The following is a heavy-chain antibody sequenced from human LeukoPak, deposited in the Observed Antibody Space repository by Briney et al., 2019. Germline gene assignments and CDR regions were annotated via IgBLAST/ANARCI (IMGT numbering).Heavy chain of an antibody. V-gene: IGHV3-30*18. D-gene: IGHD5-18*01. CDR1: GFTFSSYG. CDR2: ISYDGSNK. J-gene: IGHJ4*02. CDR3: VKGSDTAMVPFDY. Sequence: GRSLRLSCAASGFTFSSYGMHWVRQAPGKGLEWVAVISYDGSNKYYADSVKGRFTISRDNSKNTLYLQMNSLRAEDTAVYYCVKGSDTAMVPFDYWGQGTLVTVSS.